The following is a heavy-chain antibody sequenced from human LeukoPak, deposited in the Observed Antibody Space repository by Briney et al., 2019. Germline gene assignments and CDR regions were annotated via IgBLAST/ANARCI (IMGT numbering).Heavy chain of an antibody. CDR2: IYHSGST. V-gene: IGHV4-38-2*02. D-gene: IGHD3-10*01. CDR3: ASTSGWFDP. J-gene: IGHJ5*02. CDR1: GYSISSDYY. Sequence: SETLSLTCTVSGYSISSDYYWGWIRQPPGKGLEWIGSIYHSGSTYYNPFLKSRVSISVDTSKNQFSLKLSSVTAADMAVYYCASTSGWFDPWGQGTLVTVSS.